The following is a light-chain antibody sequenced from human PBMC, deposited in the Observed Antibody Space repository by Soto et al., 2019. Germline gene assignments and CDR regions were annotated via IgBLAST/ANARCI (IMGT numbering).Light chain of an antibody. J-gene: IGLJ1*01. CDR3: GSHTSSSTYV. Sequence: QSALTQPASVSGSPGQSITISYTGISSDIGGYNHVSWYQQHPGKAPKLMIYEVSNRHSGVSNRFSGSESGNTASLTISGLQADDEADYYCGSHTSSSTYVFGTGTQLTVL. V-gene: IGLV2-14*01. CDR1: SSDIGGYNH. CDR2: EVS.